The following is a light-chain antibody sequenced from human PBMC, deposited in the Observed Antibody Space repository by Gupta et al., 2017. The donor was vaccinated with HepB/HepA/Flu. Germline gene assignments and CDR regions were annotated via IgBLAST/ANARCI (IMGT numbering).Light chain of an antibody. CDR2: GDS. J-gene: IGLJ2*01. Sequence: SYVLTPPPSVSVAPGTTASITCGGDNIGSKTVQWYQQKPGQAPVLVVYGDSDRPSGIPERFSGSNSGGTATLTITWVEAGDEADYYCQVWDNSRDHPGVVFGGGTKVAVL. CDR1: NIGSKT. V-gene: IGLV3-21*03. CDR3: QVWDNSRDHPGVV.